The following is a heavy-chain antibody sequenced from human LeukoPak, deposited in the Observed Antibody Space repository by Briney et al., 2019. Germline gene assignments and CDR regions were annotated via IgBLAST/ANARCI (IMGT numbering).Heavy chain of an antibody. J-gene: IGHJ6*02. CDR1: GGSISSYY. CDR3: ARVTTDSYYYYGMDV. Sequence: SETLSLTCTVSGGSISSYYWSWIRQPPGKGLEWIGYIYYSGSTNYNPSLKSRVTISVDTSENQFSLKLSSVTAADTAVYYCARVTTDSYYYYGMDVWGQGTTVTVSS. V-gene: IGHV4-59*01. CDR2: IYYSGST. D-gene: IGHD4-17*01.